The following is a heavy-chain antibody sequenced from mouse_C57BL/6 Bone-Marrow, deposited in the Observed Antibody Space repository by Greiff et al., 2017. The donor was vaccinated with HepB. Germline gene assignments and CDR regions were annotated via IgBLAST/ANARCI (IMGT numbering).Heavy chain of an antibody. D-gene: IGHD1-1*01. J-gene: IGHJ4*01. CDR1: GFTFSSYA. Sequence: EVKLVESGGGLVKPGGSLKLSCAASGFTFSSYAMSWVRQTPEKRLEWVATISDGGSYTYYPDNVKGRFTISRDNAKNNLYLQMSHLKSEDTAMYYCAPITTVGGDYWGQGTSVTVSS. V-gene: IGHV5-4*03. CDR3: APITTVGGDY. CDR2: ISDGGSYT.